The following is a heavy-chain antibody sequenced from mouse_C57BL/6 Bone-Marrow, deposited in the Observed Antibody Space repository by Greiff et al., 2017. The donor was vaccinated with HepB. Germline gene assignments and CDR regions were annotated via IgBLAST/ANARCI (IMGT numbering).Heavy chain of an antibody. CDR2: IHPNSGST. CDR3: AGPSYYGSSYEDAMDY. V-gene: IGHV1-64*01. J-gene: IGHJ4*01. CDR1: GYTFTSYW. Sequence: VQLQQPGAELVKPGASVKLSCKASGYTFTSYWMHWVKQRPGQGLEWIGMIHPNSGSTNYNEKFKSKATLTVDKSSSTAYMQLSSLTSEDSAVYYCAGPSYYGSSYEDAMDYWGQGTSVTVSS. D-gene: IGHD1-1*01.